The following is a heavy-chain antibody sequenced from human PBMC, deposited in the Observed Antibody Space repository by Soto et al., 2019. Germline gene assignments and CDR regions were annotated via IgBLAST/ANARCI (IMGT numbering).Heavy chain of an antibody. CDR1: GFTFSSYS. D-gene: IGHD1-1*01. CDR2: IGSSSTYI. Sequence: GRSLRLSCAASGFTFSSYSMNWVRQAPGKGLECVSFIGSSSTYIYYADSVKGRFTISRDNAKNSLYLQMHSLRAEDTAVYYCAPNVVATTRALDIWGQGTMVTVAS. CDR3: APNVVATTRALDI. J-gene: IGHJ3*02. V-gene: IGHV3-21*01.